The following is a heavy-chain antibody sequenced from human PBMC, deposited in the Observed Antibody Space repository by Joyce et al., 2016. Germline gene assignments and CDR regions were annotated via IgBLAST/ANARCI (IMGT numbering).Heavy chain of an antibody. CDR3: ASGFNFKGRSFFDY. V-gene: IGHV4-30-2*01. Sequence: QLQLQESGSGLVKPSQTLSLTCAVSGASVSSGGYSWSWIRQPPGRGLEWIGYIYHKESTYYNPSLKSRVTISVDRSKTQVSLKLASVTAADTAVYYCASGFNFKGRSFFDYWGQGALVTVSS. CDR1: GASVSSGGYS. CDR2: IYHKEST. D-gene: IGHD3-10*01. J-gene: IGHJ4*02.